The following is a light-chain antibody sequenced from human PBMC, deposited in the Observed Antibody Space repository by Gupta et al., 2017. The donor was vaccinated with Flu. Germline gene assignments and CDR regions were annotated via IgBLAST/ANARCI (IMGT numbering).Light chain of an antibody. V-gene: IGKV2-28*01. CDR1: PSLRLPYGYSH. Sequence: ESASISCTSDPSLRLPYGYSHLDWYLQRPGQSPQRLIYLGSLRPSGVPDRFSGTGSDTSFTLMISSVEPEDVGVYYCMEGLQIWTGRLSFGGGTTVDIK. J-gene: IGKJ4*01. CDR2: LGS. CDR3: MEGLQIWTGRLS.